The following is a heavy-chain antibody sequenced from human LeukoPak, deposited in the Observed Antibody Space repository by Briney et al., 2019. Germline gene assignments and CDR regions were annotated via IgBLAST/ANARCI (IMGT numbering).Heavy chain of an antibody. CDR3: ARGEGYYYGMDV. D-gene: IGHD1-26*01. CDR2: IYYSGST. CDR1: GGSISSGDYY. V-gene: IGHV4-30-4*01. Sequence: SQTLSLTCTVPGGSISSGDYYWSWIRQPPGKGLEWIGYIYYSGSTYYNPSLKSRVTISVDTSKNQFSLKLSSVTAADTAVYYCARGEGYYYGMDVWGQGTTVTVSS. J-gene: IGHJ6*02.